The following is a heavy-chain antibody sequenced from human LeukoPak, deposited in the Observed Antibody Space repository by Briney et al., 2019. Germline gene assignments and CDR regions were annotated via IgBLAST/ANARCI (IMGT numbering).Heavy chain of an antibody. CDR3: ARVGMGGTIFGVALDY. J-gene: IGHJ4*02. Sequence: ASVKVSCKASGYTFTSYYMHWVRQAPGQGLEWIGIINPGGGSTSYAQKFQGSVTMTRDMSTSTVYMELSSLRSEDTAVYYCARVGMGGTIFGVALDYWGQGTLVTVSS. CDR1: GYTFTSYY. D-gene: IGHD3-3*01. CDR2: INPGGGST. V-gene: IGHV1-46*01.